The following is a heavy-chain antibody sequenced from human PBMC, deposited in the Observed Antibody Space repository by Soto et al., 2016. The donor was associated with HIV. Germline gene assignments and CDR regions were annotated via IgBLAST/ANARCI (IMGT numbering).Heavy chain of an antibody. CDR1: GFTLSDYY. Sequence: VLLVESGGGLVKPGGSLRVSCEAFGFTLSDYYMSWIRHAPGRGLEWVSYISSTSTYINYADSVKGRFTISRDNAKNSLYLQMNNMRADDTAVYYCARHADDSWFSFGSGLNNYYYALDIWGQGTTVTVSS. V-gene: IGHV3-11*05. J-gene: IGHJ6*02. CDR3: ARHADDSWFSFGSGLNNYYYALDI. D-gene: IGHD3-10*01. CDR2: ISSTSTYI.